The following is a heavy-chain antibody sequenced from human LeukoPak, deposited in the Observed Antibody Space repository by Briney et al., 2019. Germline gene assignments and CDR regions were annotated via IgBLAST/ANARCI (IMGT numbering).Heavy chain of an antibody. D-gene: IGHD3-10*01. CDR3: ASLGWFGEPLNHNWFDP. CDR2: INPNSGGT. Sequence: GASVKVSCKASGYTFTGYYMHWVRQAPGQGLEWMGWINPNSGGTNYAQKFQGRVTMTRDTSISTAYMELSRLRSDDTAVYYCASLGWFGEPLNHNWFDPWGQGTLVTVSS. J-gene: IGHJ5*02. V-gene: IGHV1-2*02. CDR1: GYTFTGYY.